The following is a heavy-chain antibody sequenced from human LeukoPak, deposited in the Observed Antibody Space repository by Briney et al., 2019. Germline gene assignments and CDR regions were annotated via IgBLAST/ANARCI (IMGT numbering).Heavy chain of an antibody. J-gene: IGHJ4*02. D-gene: IGHD3-22*01. CDR2: ISSSSSYI. V-gene: IGHV3-21*01. Sequence: GGSLRLSCAASGFTFSSYSMNWVRQAPGKGLEWVSSISSSSSYIYYADSVKGRFTVSRDNAKNSLYLQMNSLRAEDTAVYYCARGGVDYYDSSAYWGQGTLVTVSS. CDR3: ARGGVDYYDSSAY. CDR1: GFTFSSYS.